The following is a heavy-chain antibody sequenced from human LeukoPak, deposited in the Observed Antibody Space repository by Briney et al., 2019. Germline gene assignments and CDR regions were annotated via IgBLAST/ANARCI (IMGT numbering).Heavy chain of an antibody. CDR2: INHRGST. V-gene: IGHV4-34*01. J-gene: IGHJ3*01. CDR3: ATYSTGFDV. Sequence: SETLSLTCAVYVGSFSDYYWTWIRQPPGRGLEWIGEINHRGSTHYNPSLKSRVTISVDTSKKQFSLKLSSVTAADTAVYYCATYSTGFDVWGQGTVVTVSS. CDR1: VGSFSDYY. D-gene: IGHD6-19*01.